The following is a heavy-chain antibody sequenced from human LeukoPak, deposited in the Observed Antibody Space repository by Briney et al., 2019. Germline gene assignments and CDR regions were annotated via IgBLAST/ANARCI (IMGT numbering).Heavy chain of an antibody. CDR1: GVSISSSSYY. J-gene: IGHJ4*02. CDR2: IYYSGST. Sequence: SETLSLTCTASGVSISSSSYYWGWIGQPPGKGLEWIGSIYYSGSTYYNPSLKSRVTISVDTSKNQFSLKLSSVTAADTAVYYCARDDGGSGYYHPQGPYLNWGQGTLVTVSS. D-gene: IGHD3-22*01. V-gene: IGHV4-39*07. CDR3: ARDDGGSGYYHPQGPYLN.